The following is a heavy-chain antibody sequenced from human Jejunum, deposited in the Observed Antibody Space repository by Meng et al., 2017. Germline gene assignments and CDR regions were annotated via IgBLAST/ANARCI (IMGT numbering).Heavy chain of an antibody. J-gene: IGHJ4*02. Sequence: QLQRHESGPGVVQPSETLSPTCAVSGDSINKENWWSWVRQSPERGLEWIGEIYNGGNTNYNPSLNRRVTMSVDESTNQMSLKLTSVTAADTAVYYCVRGEFAMLARFDFWGQGILVTVSS. D-gene: IGHD2-2*01. CDR1: GDSINKENW. V-gene: IGHV4-4*02. CDR2: IYNGGNT. CDR3: VRGEFAMLARFDF.